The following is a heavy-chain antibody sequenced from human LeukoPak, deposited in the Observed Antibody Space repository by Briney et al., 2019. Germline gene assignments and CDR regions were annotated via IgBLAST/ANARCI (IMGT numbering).Heavy chain of an antibody. CDR3: ARGGYSSGWHSLSLKDY. CDR1: GFTFSSYW. D-gene: IGHD6-19*01. Sequence: QSGGSLRLSCAASGFTFSSYWMHWVRQAPGKGLVWVSRINSDGSSTSYADSVKGRFTISRDNAKNTLYLQMNSLRAEDTAVYYCARGGYSSGWHSLSLKDYWGQGTLVTVSS. V-gene: IGHV3-74*01. CDR2: INSDGSST. J-gene: IGHJ4*02.